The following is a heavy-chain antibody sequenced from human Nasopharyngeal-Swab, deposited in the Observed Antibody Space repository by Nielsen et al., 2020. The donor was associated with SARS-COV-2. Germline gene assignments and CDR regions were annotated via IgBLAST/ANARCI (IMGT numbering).Heavy chain of an antibody. Sequence: SETLSLTCAVSGDSISTINWWSWVRQSPGKGLEWIGEIYLSGTTNLNPSLKSRLSMSIDKAKNQFSLKLSSVTVADTAVYYCARGGRQQLVRTPYKWFDPWGQGTLVTVSS. CDR3: ARGGRQQLVRTPYKWFDP. J-gene: IGHJ5*02. D-gene: IGHD6-13*01. V-gene: IGHV4-4*02. CDR1: GDSISTINW. CDR2: IYLSGTT.